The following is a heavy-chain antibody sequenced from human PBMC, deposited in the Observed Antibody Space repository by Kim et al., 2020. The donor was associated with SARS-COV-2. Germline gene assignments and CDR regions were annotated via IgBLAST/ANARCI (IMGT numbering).Heavy chain of an antibody. CDR1: GYSIRSGDHY. Sequence: SETLSLTCTVSGYSIRSGDHYWSWVRQHQVKGLEWIGFIYYTGSTYYNPSLKSRVTISVDTSKNQFSLNLASVTAADTAVYYCARASKQWGDYFDYWGQGTLVTVSS. D-gene: IGHD3-16*01. CDR2: IYYTGST. CDR3: ARASKQWGDYFDY. V-gene: IGHV4-31*03. J-gene: IGHJ4*02.